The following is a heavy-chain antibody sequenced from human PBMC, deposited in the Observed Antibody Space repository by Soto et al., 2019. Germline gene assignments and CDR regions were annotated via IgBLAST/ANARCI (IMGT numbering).Heavy chain of an antibody. CDR2: ISYDGSNK. CDR1: GFTFSSYA. CDR3: ARGIGITMVRGAAPFDY. V-gene: IGHV3-30-3*01. Sequence: QVQLVESGGGVVQPGRSLRLSCAASGFTFSSYAMHWVRQAPGKGLEWVAVISYDGSNKYYADSVKGRFTISRDNSKNTLYLQMNSMRAEHTAVYYCARGIGITMVRGAAPFDYWGQGTLVTVSS. D-gene: IGHD3-10*01. J-gene: IGHJ4*02.